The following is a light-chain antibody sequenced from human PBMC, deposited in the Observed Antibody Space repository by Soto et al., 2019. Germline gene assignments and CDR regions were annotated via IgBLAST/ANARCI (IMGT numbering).Light chain of an antibody. CDR2: DAS. CDR1: QDVSIS. V-gene: IGKV3D-11*01. J-gene: IGKJ2*01. Sequence: MLTQSPATLSLSPGDRAILSCRASQDVSISLGWYQQKPGQAPRLLIYDASNRATGIPDRFSGSGSGTDFTLTISSLEPEVFAVYYCLQRASWHSFGQGTKLEIK. CDR3: LQRASWHS.